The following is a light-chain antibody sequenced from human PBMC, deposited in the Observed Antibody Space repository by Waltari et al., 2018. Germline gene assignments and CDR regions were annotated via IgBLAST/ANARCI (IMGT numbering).Light chain of an antibody. V-gene: IGKV1-33*01. CDR3: QQYDNLPWT. Sequence: DIQMTQSPSSLPASVGDRVTITCQASQDISNYLNWYQQKPGKAPKLLIYDASNLETGVPSSVSGIGSGTDFTFTINSLKPEDISTYYCQQYDNLPWTFGQGTKVEIK. CDR2: DAS. J-gene: IGKJ1*01. CDR1: QDISNY.